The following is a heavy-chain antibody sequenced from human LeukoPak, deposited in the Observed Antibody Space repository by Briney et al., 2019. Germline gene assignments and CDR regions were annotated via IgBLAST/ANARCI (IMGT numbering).Heavy chain of an antibody. J-gene: IGHJ5*01. D-gene: IGHD1-26*01. CDR3: AREASGNYYVLDS. Sequence: GGSLRLSCEASGFSFSNYFISWIRQAPGKGLEWVGYITNSGRSTSYADAVKGRFTISRDNAKKSVYLEMTDLRVEDNAVYYCAREASGNYYVLDSWGQGTLVTVSS. CDR2: ITNSGRST. V-gene: IGHV3-11*04. CDR1: GFSFSNYF.